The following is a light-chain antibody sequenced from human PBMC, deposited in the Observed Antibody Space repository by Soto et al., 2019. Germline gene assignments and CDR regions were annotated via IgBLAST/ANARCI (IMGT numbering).Light chain of an antibody. V-gene: IGKV1-39*01. Sequence: DIQMTQSPSSLSASVGDRVTITCRASQSISSYLNWYQQKPGKAPKLLIYAASSLQSGVPSRFSGSGSGTDFTLTISSLQPEDFATYDCQQSYSTPPRFGQGTKVEIK. CDR3: QQSYSTPPR. J-gene: IGKJ1*01. CDR1: QSISSY. CDR2: AAS.